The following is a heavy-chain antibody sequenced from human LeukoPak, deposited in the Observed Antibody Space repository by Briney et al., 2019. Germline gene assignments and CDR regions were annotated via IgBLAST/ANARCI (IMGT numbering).Heavy chain of an antibody. J-gene: IGHJ6*02. CDR2: IYNGESI. Sequence: SETLSLTCAVSGASFSGFYWTWIRQAPGKGLEWIGSIYNGESIEYNPSLKSRATISVDTSKHQFSLRLSSVTAAGTAVYYCARDWWLGSPILQGYFYGLDVWGHGTTVTVSS. CDR3: ARDWWLGSPILQGYFYGLDV. D-gene: IGHD2-15*01. CDR1: GASFSGFY. V-gene: IGHV4-59*01.